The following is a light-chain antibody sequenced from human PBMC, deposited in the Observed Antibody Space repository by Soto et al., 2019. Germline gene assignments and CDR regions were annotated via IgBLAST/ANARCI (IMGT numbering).Light chain of an antibody. CDR1: QSFLYSSNNRNY. CDR3: QQYDKWPRT. CDR2: WAS. J-gene: IGKJ1*01. Sequence: DIVMTQSPDSLAVSLGERVTINCKSSQSFLYSSNNRNYLAWYQQKPGQPPKLLIYWASTRESGVPDRFSGSGSGTDFTLTISSLQAEDAAVYYCQQYDKWPRTFGQGTKVDIK. V-gene: IGKV4-1*01.